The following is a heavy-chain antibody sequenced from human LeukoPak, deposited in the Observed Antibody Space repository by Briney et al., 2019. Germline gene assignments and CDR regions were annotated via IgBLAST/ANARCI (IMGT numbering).Heavy chain of an antibody. CDR1: GFTFSNYG. Sequence: ETGGSLRLSCAASGFTFSNYGVHWVRQAPGKGLEWVAVIWFDGSNEYYADSVKGRFTISRDNSKNTLYLQMNSLRAEDTAVYFCSRDVEVDCNTPSCFPFDYWGQGSLVTVSS. V-gene: IGHV3-33*01. CDR2: IWFDGSNE. D-gene: IGHD2-2*01. J-gene: IGHJ4*02. CDR3: SRDVEVDCNTPSCFPFDY.